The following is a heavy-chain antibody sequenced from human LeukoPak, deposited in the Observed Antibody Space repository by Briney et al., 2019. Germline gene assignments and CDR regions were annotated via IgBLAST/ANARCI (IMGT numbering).Heavy chain of an antibody. V-gene: IGHV1-18*01. J-gene: IGHJ4*02. D-gene: IGHD3-22*01. Sequence: ASVKVSCKSSGYTFTSYGISWVRQAPGQGREGMGWISAYNGNTNYAQKLQGRVTMTTETSTSTAYMELRSLRSDDTAVYYCAREDSSGYYSPELDYWGQGTLVTVSS. CDR3: AREDSSGYYSPELDY. CDR2: ISAYNGNT. CDR1: GYTFTSYG.